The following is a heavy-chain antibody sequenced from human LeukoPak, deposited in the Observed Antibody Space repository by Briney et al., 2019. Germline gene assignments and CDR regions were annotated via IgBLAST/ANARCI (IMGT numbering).Heavy chain of an antibody. CDR2: INPNSGGT. V-gene: IGHV1-2*02. CDR1: GCTFTGYY. J-gene: IGHJ5*02. CDR3: VRDKDTAMANWFDP. D-gene: IGHD5-18*01. Sequence: ASVKVSCKTSGCTFTGYYMHWVRQAPGQGLEWMGWINPNSGGTNYAQKFQGRVTMTRDTSISTAYMEVSRLRSDDTAVYYCVRDKDTAMANWFDPWGQGTLVTVSS.